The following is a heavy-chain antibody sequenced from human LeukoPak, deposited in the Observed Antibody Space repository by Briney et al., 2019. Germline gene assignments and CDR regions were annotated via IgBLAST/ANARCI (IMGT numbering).Heavy chain of an antibody. D-gene: IGHD2-2*01. V-gene: IGHV5-51*01. Sequence: GESLKISCKGSGYSFTSYWIGWVRQMPGKGLEWMGIIYPGDSDTRYSPSFQGQVTISADKSISTAYLQWSSLKASDTAMYYCARLSLTSSSTSCYLFAFDIWGQGTTVTVSS. J-gene: IGHJ3*02. CDR3: ARLSLTSSSTSCYLFAFDI. CDR2: IYPGDSDT. CDR1: GYSFTSYW.